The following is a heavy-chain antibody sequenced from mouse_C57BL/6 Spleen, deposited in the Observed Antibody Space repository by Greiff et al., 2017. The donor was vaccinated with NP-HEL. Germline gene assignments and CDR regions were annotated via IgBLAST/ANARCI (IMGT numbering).Heavy chain of an antibody. CDR1: GFTFSSYA. CDR3: ARGGITTVSSMDY. CDR2: ISDGGSYT. Sequence: EVKVVESGGGLVKPGGSLKLSCAASGFTFSSYAMSWVRQTPEKRLEWVATISDGGSYTYYPDNVKGRFTISRDNAKNNLYLQMSHLKSEDTAMYYCARGGITTVSSMDYWGQGTSVTVSS. D-gene: IGHD1-1*01. V-gene: IGHV5-4*03. J-gene: IGHJ4*01.